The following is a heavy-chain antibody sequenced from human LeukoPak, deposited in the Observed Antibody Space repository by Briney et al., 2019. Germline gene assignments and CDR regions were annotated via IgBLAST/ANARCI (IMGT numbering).Heavy chain of an antibody. CDR2: IRQDGSEK. CDR3: ARDGTAAGLYFDL. D-gene: IGHD6-13*01. CDR1: GFTFTDYW. V-gene: IGHV3-7*01. J-gene: IGHJ4*01. Sequence: GGSLRLSCEVSGFTFTDYWMNWVRQDPGKGPEWVASIRQDGSEKTYVDSVKGRFTISRDNTKNSLSLQLNGLRAEDTAVYYCARDGTAAGLYFDLWGQGTLVTVSS.